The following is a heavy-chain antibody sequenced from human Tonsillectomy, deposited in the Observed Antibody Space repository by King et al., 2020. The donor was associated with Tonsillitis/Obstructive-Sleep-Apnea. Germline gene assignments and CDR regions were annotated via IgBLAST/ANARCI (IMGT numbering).Heavy chain of an antibody. V-gene: IGHV4-59*08. CDR3: ARQMGATLDY. D-gene: IGHD1-26*01. J-gene: IGHJ4*02. CDR1: GVSISNYY. CDR2: IYYSGSGST. Sequence: QLQESGPGLVKPSETLSLTCTVSGVSISNYYWTWIRQPPGKGLEWIGYIYYSGSGSTNYNPSLKSRVTISVDTSKNQFSLKLNSVTAADTAVYYCARQMGATLDYWGQGTLVTVPS.